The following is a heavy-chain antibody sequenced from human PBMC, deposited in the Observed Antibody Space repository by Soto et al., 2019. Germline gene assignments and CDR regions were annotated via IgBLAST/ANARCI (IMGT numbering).Heavy chain of an antibody. Sequence: SETLSLTCAVYGGSFSGYYWSWIRQPPGKGLEWIGSIYYSGSTYYNPSLKSRVTISVDTSKNQFSLKLSSVTAADTAAYYCARRVQYSSSSSYYGMDVWGQGTTVTVS. CDR2: IYYSGST. V-gene: IGHV4-34*01. CDR3: ARRVQYSSSSSYYGMDV. D-gene: IGHD6-6*01. J-gene: IGHJ6*02. CDR1: GGSFSGYY.